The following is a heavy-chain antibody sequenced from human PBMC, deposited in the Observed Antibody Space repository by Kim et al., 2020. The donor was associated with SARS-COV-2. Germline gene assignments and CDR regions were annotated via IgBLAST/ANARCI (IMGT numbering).Heavy chain of an antibody. CDR1: GGSISSSSYY. CDR3: ARHRYKGYCSGGSCYSNDGLFHDV. Sequence: SETLSLTCTVSGGSISSSSYYWGWIRQPPGKGLEWIGSIYYSGSTYYNPSLKSRVTISVDTSKNQFSLKLSSVTAADTAVYYCARHRYKGYCSGGSCYSNDGLFHDVWGQGTLVTVSS. V-gene: IGHV4-39*01. J-gene: IGHJ4*02. CDR2: IYYSGST. D-gene: IGHD2-15*01.